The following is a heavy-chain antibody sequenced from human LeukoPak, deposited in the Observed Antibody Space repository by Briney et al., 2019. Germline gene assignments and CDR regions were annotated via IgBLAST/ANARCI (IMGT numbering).Heavy chain of an antibody. CDR2: IRSKANSYAT. CDR3: TRHRAVYAFDI. CDR1: GFTFSGSA. D-gene: IGHD6-19*01. V-gene: IGHV3-73*01. J-gene: IGHJ3*02. Sequence: GGSLTLSCAASGFTFSGSAMHWVRQASGKGLEWVGRIRSKANSYATAYAASVKGRFTISRDDSKNTAYLQMNSLKTEDTAVYYCTRHRAVYAFDIWGQGTMVTVSS.